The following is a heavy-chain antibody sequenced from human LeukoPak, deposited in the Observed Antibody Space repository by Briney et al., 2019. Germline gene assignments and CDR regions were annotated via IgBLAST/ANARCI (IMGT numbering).Heavy chain of an antibody. CDR3: ATLDIVEWGFDP. CDR2: FDPEDGET. V-gene: IGHV1-24*01. CDR1: GYTLTELS. J-gene: IGHJ5*02. D-gene: IGHD2-2*03. Sequence: ASVKVSCKVSGYTLTELSMHWVRQAPGKGLEWMGGFDPEDGETIYAQKFQGRVTMTEDTSTDTAYMELSSLRSEDTAVYYCATLDIVEWGFDPWGQGTLVTVSS.